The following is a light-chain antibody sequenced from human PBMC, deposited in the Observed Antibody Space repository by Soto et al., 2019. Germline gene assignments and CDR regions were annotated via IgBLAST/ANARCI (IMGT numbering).Light chain of an antibody. CDR1: QPVSSNF. Sequence: ELVLTQSPSTLSLSPGESAALSCRASQPVSSNFLAWYQQKPGQAPRLLIYGVSSRASGIPDRFFGSGSGTDFTLTINRLEPEDFAVYYCQQYANSPITFGQGTRLEIK. V-gene: IGKV3-20*01. CDR3: QQYANSPIT. J-gene: IGKJ5*01. CDR2: GVS.